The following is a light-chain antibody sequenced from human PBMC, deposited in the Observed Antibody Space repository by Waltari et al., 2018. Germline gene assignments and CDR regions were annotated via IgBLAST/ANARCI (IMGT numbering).Light chain of an antibody. CDR3: ATWDDSLNGWV. CDR2: TDS. J-gene: IGLJ3*02. Sequence: QFVLTQPPSASGTPGQRVTITCSGSSSNIGSNTVNWYPQFPGTAPKLLIYTDSPRPAGVPDRFSGSKSGTSASLAISGLQSEDEADYHCATWDDSLNGWVFGGGTKLTVL. CDR1: SSNIGSNT. V-gene: IGLV1-44*01.